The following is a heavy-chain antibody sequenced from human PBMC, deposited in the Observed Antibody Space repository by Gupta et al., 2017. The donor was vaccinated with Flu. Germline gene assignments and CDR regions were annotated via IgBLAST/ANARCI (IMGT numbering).Heavy chain of an antibody. Sequence: EVQLVQSGGAIVQPGGSLRLSCRASGFTFGGFGMACVLRAPGRGLEWGAGISNMGTASYYASIAEYGDTVTRDNSQYTVSFQMREVTIDDAVVYYCSDATYRDHIGWTLPESDAWGQGTLLSVSS. CDR2: ISNMGTAS. V-gene: IGHV3-23*05. D-gene: IGHD4-17*01. CDR1: GFTFGGFG. J-gene: IGHJ5*02. CDR3: SDATYRDHIGWTLPESDA.